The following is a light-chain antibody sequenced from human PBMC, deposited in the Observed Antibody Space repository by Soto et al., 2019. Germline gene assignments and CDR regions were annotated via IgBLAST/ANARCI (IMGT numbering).Light chain of an antibody. V-gene: IGKV1-12*01. CDR3: QQANSFPFT. CDR2: AAS. J-gene: IGKJ3*01. CDR1: QGISSW. Sequence: DVQRTQSPSSVSASVGDRVTITCRASQGISSWLAWYQQKPGKAHKLLISAASSLQSGVPSRLSGSGSGTHFTLTINSLQSQDFATYYCQQANSFPFTFGPGPKVDIK.